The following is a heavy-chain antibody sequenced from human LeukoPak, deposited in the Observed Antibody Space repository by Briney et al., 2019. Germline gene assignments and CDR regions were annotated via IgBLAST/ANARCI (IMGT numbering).Heavy chain of an antibody. V-gene: IGHV1-2*02. CDR3: ARDYVAVAGVYYFDY. J-gene: IGHJ4*02. CDR1: GYTFTGYY. CDR2: INPNSGGT. Sequence: ASVKVSCKASGYTFTGYYMHWVRQAPGQGLEWMGWINPNSGGTNYAQKFQGRVTMTRDTSISTAYMELSRLRSDDTAVYYCARDYVAVAGVYYFDYWGQGTLVTVSS. D-gene: IGHD6-19*01.